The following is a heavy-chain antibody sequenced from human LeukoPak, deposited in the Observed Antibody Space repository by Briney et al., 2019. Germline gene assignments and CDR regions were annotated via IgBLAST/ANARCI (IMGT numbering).Heavy chain of an antibody. Sequence: GGSLRLSCAASGFTFSSYGMHWVRQAPGKGLEWVAVISYDGSNKYYADSVKGRFTISRDNSKNTLYLQMNSLRAEDTAVYHCELDSGSQDWGQGTLVTVSS. CDR2: ISYDGSNK. CDR1: GFTFSSYG. CDR3: ELDSGSQD. J-gene: IGHJ4*02. V-gene: IGHV3-30*03. D-gene: IGHD3-10*01.